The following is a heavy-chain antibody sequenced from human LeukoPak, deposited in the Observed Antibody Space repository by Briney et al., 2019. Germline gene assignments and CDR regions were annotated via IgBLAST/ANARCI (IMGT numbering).Heavy chain of an antibody. Sequence: SETLSLTCTVSGGSITYYYWSWIRQPPGKGLEWIGYIYHSGSINYNPSLKSRVTISLDTSKNQFSLKLSSVTAADTAVYYCARGDRQLDAGYWGQGTLVTVSS. V-gene: IGHV4-59*01. CDR2: IYHSGSI. D-gene: IGHD6-13*01. J-gene: IGHJ4*02. CDR1: GGSITYYY. CDR3: ARGDRQLDAGY.